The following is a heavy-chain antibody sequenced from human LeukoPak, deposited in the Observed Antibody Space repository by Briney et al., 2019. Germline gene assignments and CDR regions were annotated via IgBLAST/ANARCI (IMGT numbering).Heavy chain of an antibody. D-gene: IGHD6-13*01. V-gene: IGHV4-61*02. J-gene: IGHJ4*02. CDR2: IYTSGST. CDR1: GGSISSGSYF. CDR3: AREVVAAAGTVDY. Sequence: SETLSLTCTVSGGSISSGSYFWSWIRQPAGKGLEWIGRIYTSGSTNYNPSLKSRVTISVDTSKNQFSLILSSVTTADTAVYYCAREVVAAAGTVDYWGQGTLVTVSS.